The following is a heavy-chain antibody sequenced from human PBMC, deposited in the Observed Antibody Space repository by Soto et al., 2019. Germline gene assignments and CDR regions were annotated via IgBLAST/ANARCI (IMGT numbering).Heavy chain of an antibody. V-gene: IGHV4-4*02. Sequence: QVQLQESGPGLVKPSGTLSLTCDVSGGSVSSSNWWSWVRQSTWKRLEWMGEIYHSGSAHYNPSLKSRATISLDKSKNLFSLRLTSVTAADTAVYYCARVPGVVVSADDAFDIWGPGTRVIVSS. CDR2: IYHSGSA. D-gene: IGHD2-21*02. CDR1: GGSVSSSNW. CDR3: ARVPGVVVSADDAFDI. J-gene: IGHJ3*02.